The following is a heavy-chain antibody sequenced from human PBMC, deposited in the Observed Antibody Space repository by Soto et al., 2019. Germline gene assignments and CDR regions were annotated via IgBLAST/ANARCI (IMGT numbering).Heavy chain of an antibody. D-gene: IGHD3-3*01. CDR3: AKGERLLEWFNWFDP. CDR1: GFTFSSYA. J-gene: IGHJ5*02. Sequence: PGGSLRLSCAASGFTFSSYAMSWVRQAPGKGLEWVSAISGSGGSTYYADSVKGRFTISRDNSKNTLYLQMNSLRAEDTAVYYCAKGERLLEWFNWFDPWGQGTLVTVSS. V-gene: IGHV3-23*01. CDR2: ISGSGGST.